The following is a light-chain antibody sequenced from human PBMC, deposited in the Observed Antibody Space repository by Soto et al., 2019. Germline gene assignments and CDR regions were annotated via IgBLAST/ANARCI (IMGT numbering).Light chain of an antibody. Sequence: EIVLTQSPGTLSLSPGVRATLSCRASQSITSNFLAWYQQKPGQAPRLLIYGASTRAAGVPDRFSGSGSGPDFTLTITRLEPEDFAVYYCQQYGRSPLMYTFGQGTKLGVK. CDR1: QSITSNF. J-gene: IGKJ2*01. V-gene: IGKV3-20*01. CDR3: QQYGRSPLMYT. CDR2: GAS.